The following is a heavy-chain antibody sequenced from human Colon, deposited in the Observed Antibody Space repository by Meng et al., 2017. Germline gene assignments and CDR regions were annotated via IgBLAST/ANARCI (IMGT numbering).Heavy chain of an antibody. CDR3: AFGTTSFYFALDV. CDR2: IRNKANNYAT. CDR1: GFTFSDSA. Sequence: GESLKISCAASGFTFSDSAMHWVRQASGKGLEWVGRIRNKANNYATAYGVSVKGRISIFRDDSRNTVYLQINGLKTEDTAVYYCAFGTTSFYFALDVWGQGTTATVSS. D-gene: IGHD3-16*01. V-gene: IGHV3-73*01. J-gene: IGHJ6*02.